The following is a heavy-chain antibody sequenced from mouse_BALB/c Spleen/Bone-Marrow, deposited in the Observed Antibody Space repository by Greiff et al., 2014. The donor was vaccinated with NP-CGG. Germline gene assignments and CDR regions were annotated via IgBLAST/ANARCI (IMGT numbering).Heavy chain of an antibody. J-gene: IGHJ2*01. D-gene: IGHD1-1*01. CDR3: ARYYYGSSYFDY. V-gene: IGHV14-3*02. Sequence: VQLQQSGAELVKPGASVKLSCTASGFNIKDTYMHWVKQRPEQGPEWIGRIDPANGNTKYDPKFQGKATITADTSSNTGYLQLSSLTSEDTAVYYCARYYYGSSYFDYWGQGTTLTVSS. CDR2: IDPANGNT. CDR1: GFNIKDTY.